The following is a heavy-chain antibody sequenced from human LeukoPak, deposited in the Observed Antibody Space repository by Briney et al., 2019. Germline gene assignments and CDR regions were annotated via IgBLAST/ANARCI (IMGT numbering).Heavy chain of an antibody. CDR3: AKEPPGGWSIDL. CDR2: MGTDETDI. V-gene: IGHV3-30*02. Sequence: GGSLTLSCAASGFTVSTFAWHWVRQPPGKGLEWVAFMGTDETDIHYADSVKGRFIISRDNSRNTLSLDMSSLRAEDTAVYYCAKEPPGGWSIDLCGRGTLVSVSS. J-gene: IGHJ2*01. CDR1: GFTVSTFA. D-gene: IGHD3-16*01.